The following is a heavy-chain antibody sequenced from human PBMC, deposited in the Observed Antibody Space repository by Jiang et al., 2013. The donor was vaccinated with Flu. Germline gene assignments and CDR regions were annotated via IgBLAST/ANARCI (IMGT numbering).Heavy chain of an antibody. CDR3: ARDRPGLTSSWYGSP. CDR1: GGSISSYY. V-gene: IGHV4-59*01. Sequence: GLVKPSETLSLTCTVSGGSISSYYWSWIRQPPGKGLEWIGYIYYSGSTNYNPSLKSRVTISVDTSKNQFSLKLSSVTAADTAVYYCARDRPGLTSSWYGSPWGQGTLVTVSS. CDR2: IYYSGST. J-gene: IGHJ5*02. D-gene: IGHD6-13*01.